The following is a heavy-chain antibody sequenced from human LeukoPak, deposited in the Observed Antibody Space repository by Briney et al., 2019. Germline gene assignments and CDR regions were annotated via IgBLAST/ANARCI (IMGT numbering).Heavy chain of an antibody. CDR3: ARVRLGDLITIFGVDNGPIYYFDY. V-gene: IGHV3-48*01. J-gene: IGHJ4*02. D-gene: IGHD3-3*01. CDR1: GFTFSSYS. Sequence: GGSLRLSCAASGFTFSSYSMNWVRQAPGKGLEWVSYISSSSSTIYYADSVKGRFTISRDNAKNSLYLQMNSLRAEDTAVYYCARVRLGDLITIFGVDNGPIYYFDYWGQGTLVTVSS. CDR2: ISSSSSTI.